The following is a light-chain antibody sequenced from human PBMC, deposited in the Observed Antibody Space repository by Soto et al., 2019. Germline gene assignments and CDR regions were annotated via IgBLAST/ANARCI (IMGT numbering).Light chain of an antibody. CDR3: QHYAAAPIT. CDR1: QSVGGN. Sequence: TVLTQSQVTLSLSPGERATLSCRASQSVGGNVAWYQQKPGQAPKLLISGASSRAPGIPDRFSGSGSGADFTLSISRLEPEDFALYYCQHYAAAPITFGQGTRLDI. CDR2: GAS. V-gene: IGKV3-20*01. J-gene: IGKJ5*01.